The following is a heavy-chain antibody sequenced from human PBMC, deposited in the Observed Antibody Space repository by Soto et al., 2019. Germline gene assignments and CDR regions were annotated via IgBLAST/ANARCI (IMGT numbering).Heavy chain of an antibody. D-gene: IGHD4-17*01. J-gene: IGHJ4*01. Sequence: SEILSFTCSVSGGSVSNKTYYWSWIRQPPGKRLEWIGYVYYSGTTNYNPSLKSRVTISVDLSKNQFSLRLSSVTTADTALYYCARTTAVPNTLRSRYFFDYWGHGTLVTVSS. CDR2: VYYSGTT. CDR3: ARTTAVPNTLRSRYFFDY. CDR1: GGSVSNKTYY. V-gene: IGHV4-61*01.